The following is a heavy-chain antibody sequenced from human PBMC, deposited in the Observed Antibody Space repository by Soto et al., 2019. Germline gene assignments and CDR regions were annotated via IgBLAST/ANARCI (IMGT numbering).Heavy chain of an antibody. Sequence: LGTLLLTCAVYGGAFSGYYWSWIRQPPGKGVGGIGEINHSGSTYYNPSLKSRVTISVDTSKNQFSLKLSSVTAADTAVYYCARHQGYCSSTSCYGRYNWFDPWGQGTLVTVSS. CDR1: GGAFSGYY. CDR2: INHSGST. V-gene: IGHV4-34*01. D-gene: IGHD2-2*01. CDR3: ARHQGYCSSTSCYGRYNWFDP. J-gene: IGHJ5*02.